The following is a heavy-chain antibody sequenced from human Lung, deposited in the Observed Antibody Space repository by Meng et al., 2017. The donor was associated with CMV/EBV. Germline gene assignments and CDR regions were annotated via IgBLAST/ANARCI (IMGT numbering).Heavy chain of an antibody. CDR1: GFTFSTYV. CDR3: ARGRVSAAYDAFDI. V-gene: IGHV3-23*01. Sequence: GGSXRLXXAATGFTFSTYVMTWVRQAPGKGLEWVSSISGSSRGTYFADSVKGRFTTSRDNSKKMLYVQMNSLRVDDTAIYYCARGRVSAAYDAFDIWCQGTMVTVSS. CDR2: ISGSSRGT. D-gene: IGHD2-2*01. J-gene: IGHJ3*02.